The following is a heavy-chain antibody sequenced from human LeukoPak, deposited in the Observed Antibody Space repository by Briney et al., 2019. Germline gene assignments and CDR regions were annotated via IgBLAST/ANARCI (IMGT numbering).Heavy chain of an antibody. D-gene: IGHD4-17*01. CDR3: ARAYQGNTVTTRRGWFDP. J-gene: IGHJ5*02. V-gene: IGHV4-39*07. CDR1: GGSISSSSYY. CDR2: INHSGST. Sequence: SETLSLTCTVSGGSISSSSYYWGWIRQPPGKGLEWIGEINHSGSTNYNPSLKSRVTISVDTSKNQFSLKLSSVTAADTAVYYCARAYQGNTVTTRRGWFDPWGQGTLVTVSS.